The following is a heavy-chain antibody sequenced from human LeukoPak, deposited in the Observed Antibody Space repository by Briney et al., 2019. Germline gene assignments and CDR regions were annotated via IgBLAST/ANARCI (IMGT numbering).Heavy chain of an antibody. CDR3: ARYYYDSSGYYYVSLFDY. D-gene: IGHD3-22*01. J-gene: IGHJ4*02. Sequence: ASVKVSCKASGYTFTSYDINWVRQATGQGLEWMGWMNPNSGNTGYAQKFQGRVTMTRDTSISTAYMELSRLRSDDTAVYYCARYYYDSSGYYYVSLFDYWGQGTLVTVSS. V-gene: IGHV1-8*01. CDR2: MNPNSGNT. CDR1: GYTFTSYD.